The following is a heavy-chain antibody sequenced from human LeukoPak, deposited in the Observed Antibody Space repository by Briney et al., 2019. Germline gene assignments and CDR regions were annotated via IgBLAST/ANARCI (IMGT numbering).Heavy chain of an antibody. D-gene: IGHD3-9*01. Sequence: SVKVSCKASGGTFSSYAISWVRQAPGQGLEWMGRIIPILGIANYAQKFQGRVTITADKSTSTAYMELSSLGSEDTAVYYCARDLGDILTGYSPWGQGTLVTVSS. J-gene: IGHJ5*02. CDR3: ARDLGDILTGYSP. V-gene: IGHV1-69*04. CDR1: GGTFSSYA. CDR2: IIPILGIA.